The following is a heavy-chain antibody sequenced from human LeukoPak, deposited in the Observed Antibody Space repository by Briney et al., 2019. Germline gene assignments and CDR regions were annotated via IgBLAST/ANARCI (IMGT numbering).Heavy chain of an antibody. CDR3: ARGQVVGATFGMDV. J-gene: IGHJ6*04. V-gene: IGHV3-48*01. D-gene: IGHD1-26*01. CDR1: GFTFSSYS. Sequence: PGGSLRLSCAASGFTFSSYSMNWVRRAPGKGLEWVSYISSSSSTIYYADSVKGRFTISRDNAKNSLYLQMNSLRAEDTAVYYCARGQVVGATFGMDVWGKGTTVTVSS. CDR2: ISSSSSTI.